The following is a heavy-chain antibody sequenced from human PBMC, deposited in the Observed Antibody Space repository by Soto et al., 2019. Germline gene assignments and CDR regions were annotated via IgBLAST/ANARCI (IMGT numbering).Heavy chain of an antibody. D-gene: IGHD6-13*01. CDR1: GGTFSSYA. Sequence: SVKVSCKASGGTFSSYAISWVRQAPGQGLEWMGGIIPILGTANYAQKFQGRVTMTTDTSTSTAYMELRSLRSDDTAVYYCARDLLNSSGMDVWGQGTTVTVSS. V-gene: IGHV1-69*10. CDR2: IIPILGTA. J-gene: IGHJ6*02. CDR3: ARDLLNSSGMDV.